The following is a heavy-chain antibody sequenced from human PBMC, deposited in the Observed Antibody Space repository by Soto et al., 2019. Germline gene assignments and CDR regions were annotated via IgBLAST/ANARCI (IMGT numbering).Heavy chain of an antibody. Sequence: GASVKVSCKASGYTFTSYGISWVRQAPGQGLEWMGWISAYNGNTNYAQKLQGRVTMTTDTSTSTAYMELRSLRSDDTAVYYCARYIVVVPAAIEVYYYYYMDVWGKGNTVTVSS. CDR2: ISAYNGNT. D-gene: IGHD2-2*02. CDR1: GYTFTSYG. CDR3: ARYIVVVPAAIEVYYYYYMDV. V-gene: IGHV1-18*01. J-gene: IGHJ6*03.